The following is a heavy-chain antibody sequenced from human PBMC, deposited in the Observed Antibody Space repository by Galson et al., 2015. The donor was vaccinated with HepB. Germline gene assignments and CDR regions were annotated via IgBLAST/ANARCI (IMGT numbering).Heavy chain of an antibody. Sequence: SVKVSCKVSGYTLTELSMHWVRQAPGKGLEWMGGFDPEDGETIYAQKFQGRVTMTEDTSTDTAYMELSSLRSEDTAVYYCATGGSGSFDFDYWGQGTLVTVSS. J-gene: IGHJ4*02. V-gene: IGHV1-24*01. CDR2: FDPEDGET. CDR1: GYTLTELS. D-gene: IGHD1-26*01. CDR3: ATGGSGSFDFDY.